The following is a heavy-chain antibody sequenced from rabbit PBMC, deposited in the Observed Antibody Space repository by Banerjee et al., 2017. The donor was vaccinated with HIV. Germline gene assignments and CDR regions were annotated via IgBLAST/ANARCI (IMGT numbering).Heavy chain of an antibody. Sequence: QEQLVESGGGLVQPEGSLTLTCTASGFSFSSSYYMCWVRQAPGKGLEWIGCIYAGSSGSTDYASWVNGRFTISKTSSTTVTLQMTSLTAADTATYFCARDRGLMVMLGFNLWGQGTLVTVS. D-gene: IGHD6-1*01. V-gene: IGHV1S45*01. J-gene: IGHJ4*01. CDR2: IYAGSSGST. CDR3: ARDRGLMVMLGFNL. CDR1: GFSFSSSYY.